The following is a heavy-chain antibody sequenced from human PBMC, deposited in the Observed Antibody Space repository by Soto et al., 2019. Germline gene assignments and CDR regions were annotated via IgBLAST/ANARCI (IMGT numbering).Heavy chain of an antibody. CDR2: IYHSWST. CDR1: GGSISSGGYS. CDR3: ARDPGR. J-gene: IGHJ4*02. V-gene: IGHV4-30-2*01. Sequence: QLQLQESGSGLVKPSQTLSLTCAVSGGSISSGGYSWSWLRQPPGKGLEWIGYIYHSWSTYYNPSLKSRVTISVDRSKNQFSLKLSSVTAADTAVYYCARDPGRWGQGTLVTVSS.